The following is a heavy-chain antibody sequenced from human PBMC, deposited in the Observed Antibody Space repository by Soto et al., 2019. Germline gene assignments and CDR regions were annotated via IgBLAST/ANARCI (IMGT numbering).Heavy chain of an antibody. D-gene: IGHD4-17*01. V-gene: IGHV3-30*18. CDR2: ISYDGSNK. CDR3: AKDMHGDYAGYFDY. CDR1: GFTFSSYG. Sequence: PGGSLRLSCAASGFTFSSYGMHWVRQAPGKGLEWVAVISYDGSNKYYADSVKGRFTISRDNSKNTLYLQMNSLRAEDTAVYYCAKDMHGDYAGYFDYWGQGTLVTVSS. J-gene: IGHJ4*02.